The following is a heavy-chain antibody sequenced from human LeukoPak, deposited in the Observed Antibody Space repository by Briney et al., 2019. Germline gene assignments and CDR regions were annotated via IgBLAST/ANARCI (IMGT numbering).Heavy chain of an antibody. CDR2: ISSSSSTI. Sequence: GGSLRLSCAASGFTFSSYGMTWVRQAPGKGLEWVSYISSSSSTIYYADSVKGRFTISRDNAKNSLYLQMNSLRAEDTAVYYCARELEYSSGWNDAFDIWGQGTMVTVSS. D-gene: IGHD6-19*01. CDR1: GFTFSSYG. J-gene: IGHJ3*02. V-gene: IGHV3-48*04. CDR3: ARELEYSSGWNDAFDI.